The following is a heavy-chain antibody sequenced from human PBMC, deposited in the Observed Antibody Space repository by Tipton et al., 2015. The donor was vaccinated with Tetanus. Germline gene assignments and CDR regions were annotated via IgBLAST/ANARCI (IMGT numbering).Heavy chain of an antibody. J-gene: IGHJ4*02. V-gene: IGHV3-21*01. CDR1: GDSISTSSYF. CDR2: ISSTSRYI. Sequence: LSLTCAVSGDSISTSSYFWGWIRQPPGRGLEWVSSISSTSRYINYADSVKGRFTISRDNAKNSLFLEMNTLRADDTAVYYCVSGAALDYWGQGTLMTVSS. D-gene: IGHD6-25*01. CDR3: VSGAALDY.